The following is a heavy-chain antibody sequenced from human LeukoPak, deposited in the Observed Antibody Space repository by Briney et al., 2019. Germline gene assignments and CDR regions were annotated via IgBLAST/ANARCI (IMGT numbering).Heavy chain of an antibody. D-gene: IGHD1-26*01. CDR2: IRSDGYHT. V-gene: IGHV3-30*02. CDR3: AKPSGSGVDY. J-gene: IGHJ4*02. Sequence: GGSLRLSCGASGFIFDTHDMHWVRQAPGKGLEWVAFIRSDGYHTYYADSVKGRFTITRDNSKNTLYLQMDSLRLEDMALYYCAKPSGSGVDYWGRGTRVTVSS. CDR1: GFIFDTHD.